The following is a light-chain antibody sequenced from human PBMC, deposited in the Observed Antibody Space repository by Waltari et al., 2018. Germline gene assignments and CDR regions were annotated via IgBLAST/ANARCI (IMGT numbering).Light chain of an antibody. CDR1: ISAVGNYNL. J-gene: IGLJ3*02. CDR3: CSYARYTSLV. V-gene: IGLV2-23*02. Sequence: QSALTQPASVSGSPGQSITISCTGTISAVGNYNLVSWYQHHPGKAPKLILYEVSERPSGVSNRFSGSKSGNTASLTISGLQAEDEADYYCCSYARYTSLVFGGGTRLTVL. CDR2: EVS.